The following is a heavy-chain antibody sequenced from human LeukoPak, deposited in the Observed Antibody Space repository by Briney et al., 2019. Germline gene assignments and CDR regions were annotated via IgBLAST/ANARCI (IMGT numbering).Heavy chain of an antibody. CDR1: GYTFTNYG. Sequence: GAPVKVSCKASGYTFTNYGINWVRQAPGQGLEWMGWIRAYNGDTNYAQKLQGRVTMTTDTSTSTAYMELRSLRSDDTAVYYCARAEGIAVPGYWGQGTLVTVSS. CDR2: IRAYNGDT. CDR3: ARAEGIAVPGY. J-gene: IGHJ4*02. V-gene: IGHV1-18*01. D-gene: IGHD6-19*01.